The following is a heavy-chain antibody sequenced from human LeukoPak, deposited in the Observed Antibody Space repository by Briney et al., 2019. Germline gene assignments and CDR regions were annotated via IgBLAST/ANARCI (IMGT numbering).Heavy chain of an antibody. Sequence: SETLSLTCTVSGGSISSSSYYWGWIRQPPGKGLEWIGSIYYSGSTYYNPSLKSRVTISVGTSKNQFSLKLSSVTAADTAVYYCARDTAILYYFDYWGQGTLVTVSS. D-gene: IGHD5-18*01. V-gene: IGHV4-39*02. J-gene: IGHJ4*02. CDR2: IYYSGST. CDR3: ARDTAILYYFDY. CDR1: GGSISSSSYY.